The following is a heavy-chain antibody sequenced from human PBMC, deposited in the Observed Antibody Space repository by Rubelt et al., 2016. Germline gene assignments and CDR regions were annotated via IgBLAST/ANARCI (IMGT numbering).Heavy chain of an antibody. V-gene: IGHV4-59*08. CDR2: ISDSGRT. CDR3: ARLLRSYWYFDL. J-gene: IGHJ2*01. Sequence: VQLQESGPGLVKPSETLSLTCTVSGGSISNYYCSWIRQPPGKGLEWIGYISDSGRTNYNHSLKSRATILLDKSKNQFSRKLSAVTAEDTAGHYCARLLRSYWYFDLWGRGTLVTVSS. CDR1: GGSISNYY.